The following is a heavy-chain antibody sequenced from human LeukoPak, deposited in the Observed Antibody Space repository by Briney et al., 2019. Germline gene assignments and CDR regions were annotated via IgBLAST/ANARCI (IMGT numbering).Heavy chain of an antibody. CDR3: ARGGDYDFPHDAFDI. J-gene: IGHJ3*02. CDR2: IYTSGST. Sequence: SETLSLTCTVSGGSINNYYYHWIRQPAGKGLEWIGRIYTSGSTNYNPSLKSRVTMSVDTSKNQFSLKVTSVTAADTAVYYCARGGDYDFPHDAFDIWGHGTMVTVSS. CDR1: GGSINNYY. D-gene: IGHD2-21*02. V-gene: IGHV4-4*07.